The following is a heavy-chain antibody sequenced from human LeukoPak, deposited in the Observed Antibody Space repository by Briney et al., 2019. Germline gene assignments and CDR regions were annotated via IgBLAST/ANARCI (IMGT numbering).Heavy chain of an antibody. V-gene: IGHV3-30-3*01. CDR1: GFTFSNYA. CDR3: ARDMYDNGWSSFDC. J-gene: IGHJ4*02. Sequence: GRSPRLSCAASGFTFSNYAMHWVRQAPGKGLEWVAVISFDGTNKYYANSVQGRFTISRDNSKNTLYLQMNSLRAEDTALYYCARDMYDNGWSSFDCWGQGTLVTVSS. D-gene: IGHD3-10*01. CDR2: ISFDGTNK.